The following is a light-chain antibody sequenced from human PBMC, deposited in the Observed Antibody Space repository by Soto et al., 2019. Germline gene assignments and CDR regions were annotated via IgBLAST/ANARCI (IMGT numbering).Light chain of an antibody. CDR3: QQRSNWPPRYT. CDR2: DAS. V-gene: IGKV3-11*01. J-gene: IGKJ2*01. Sequence: EIVLTQSPATLSLSPGERATLSCRASQSVSSYLAWYQQKPGQEPRLLIYDASNRATGIPARFSGSGSGTDFTLTIISLEPEDFAVYYCQQRSNWPPRYTFGQGTKLEIK. CDR1: QSVSSY.